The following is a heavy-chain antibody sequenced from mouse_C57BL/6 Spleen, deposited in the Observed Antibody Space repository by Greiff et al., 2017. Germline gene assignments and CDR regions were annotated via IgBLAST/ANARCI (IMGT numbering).Heavy chain of an antibody. CDR3: ARSAVVGGY. J-gene: IGHJ3*01. D-gene: IGHD1-1*01. CDR1: GYTFTDYY. Sequence: EVQLQQSGPELVKPGASVKISCKASGYTFTDYYMNWVKQSHGKSLEWIGDINPNNGGTSYNQKFKGKATLTVDKSSSTAYMELRSLTSEDSAVYYCARSAVVGGYWGQGTLVTVSA. CDR2: INPNNGGT. V-gene: IGHV1-26*01.